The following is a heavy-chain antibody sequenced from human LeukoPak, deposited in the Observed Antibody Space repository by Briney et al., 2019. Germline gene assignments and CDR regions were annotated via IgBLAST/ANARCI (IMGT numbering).Heavy chain of an antibody. CDR3: ARGTGGYSYGW. V-gene: IGHV3-66*01. CDR1: GFTVSSNY. D-gene: IGHD5-18*01. Sequence: PGGSLRLSCAASGFTVSSNYMSWVRQAPGKGLEWVSVIYSGGSTYYADPVKGRFTISRDNSKNTLYLQMNSLRAEDTAVYYCARGTGGYSYGWWGQGTLVTVSS. J-gene: IGHJ4*02. CDR2: IYSGGST.